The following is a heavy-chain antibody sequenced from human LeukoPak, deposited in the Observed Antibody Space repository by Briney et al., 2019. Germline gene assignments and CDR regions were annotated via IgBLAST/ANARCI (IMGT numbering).Heavy chain of an antibody. D-gene: IGHD4-17*01. Sequence: PGGSLRLSCAASGFTFSSSAMGWDRQAPGKGLEWVSSISARGISTYYADSVKGRFTISRDNSKNTLYLQMNSLRGDRIGVYYCAISFCFSNGDYPILTPFDSWGQGTLVSVSS. CDR1: GFTFSSSA. CDR3: AISFCFSNGDYPILTPFDS. J-gene: IGHJ4*02. CDR2: ISARGIST. V-gene: IGHV3-23*01.